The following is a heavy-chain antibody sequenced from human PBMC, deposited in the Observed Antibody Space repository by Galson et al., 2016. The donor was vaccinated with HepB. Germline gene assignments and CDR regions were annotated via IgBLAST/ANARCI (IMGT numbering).Heavy chain of an antibody. CDR2: ISGHNGNT. CDR1: GYSFSSYG. V-gene: IGHV1-18*01. D-gene: IGHD3-3*01. J-gene: IGHJ6*04. CDR3: AREVTIYDGTSPGYSALDL. Sequence: SVKVSCKASGYSFSSYGVSWVRQAPGQGLEWMGWISGHNGNTRYAEKFLGRVTMTTDTPASAAYLELRSLRSDDTAVYYCAREVTIYDGTSPGYSALDLWGKGTTVTVSS.